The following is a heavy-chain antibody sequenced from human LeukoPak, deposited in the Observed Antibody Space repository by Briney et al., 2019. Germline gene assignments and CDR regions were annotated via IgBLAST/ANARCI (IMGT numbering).Heavy chain of an antibody. CDR3: ARGSVAVAGNVDY. D-gene: IGHD6-19*01. J-gene: IGHJ4*02. CDR1: GYAFSTYG. CDR2: ISGYDGNT. V-gene: IGHV1-18*01. Sequence: ASVNLSCKASGYAFSTYGLTWVRQAPGQGLEWMGWISGYDGNTNYAQKFQGRVTMTTDTSTSTAYMELRSLISDDTAVYYCARGSVAVAGNVDYWGQGTLVTASS.